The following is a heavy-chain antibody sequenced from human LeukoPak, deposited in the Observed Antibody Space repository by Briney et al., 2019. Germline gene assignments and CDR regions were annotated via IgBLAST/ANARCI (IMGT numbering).Heavy chain of an antibody. D-gene: IGHD1-1*01. CDR2: ISYSGST. J-gene: IGHJ5*02. V-gene: IGHV4-61*01. CDR1: GGSINSSSYY. CDR3: AREGTAGTNLNWFDP. Sequence: PSETLSLTCTVSGGSINSSSYYWSWIRQPPGKGLEWIGYISYSGSTNFNPSLKSRVTISVDTSKNQFSLKLSSVTAADTAVYYCAREGTAGTNLNWFDPWGQGTLVTVSS.